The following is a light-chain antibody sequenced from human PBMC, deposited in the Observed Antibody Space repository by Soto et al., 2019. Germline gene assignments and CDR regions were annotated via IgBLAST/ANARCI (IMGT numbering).Light chain of an antibody. V-gene: IGKV3-15*01. CDR3: QQYNNWHFIT. Sequence: EIVMTQSPAALSLSPGEIATLSCRASQSVRGNLAWYQQKPGQSPRLLIYGASSRATGIPARFSGSGSGTEFTLTISSLKSEDFAVYYCQQYNNWHFITFGQGTRLEI. CDR2: GAS. J-gene: IGKJ5*01. CDR1: QSVRGN.